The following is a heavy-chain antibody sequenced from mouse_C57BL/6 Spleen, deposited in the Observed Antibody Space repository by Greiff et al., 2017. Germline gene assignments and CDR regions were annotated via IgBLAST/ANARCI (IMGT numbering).Heavy chain of an antibody. CDR3: ARDDYGSSYETWFAY. Sequence: QVQLQQSGAELVKPGASVKLSCKASGYTFTSYWMHWVKQRPGRGLEWIGRIDPNSGGTKYNEKFKSKATLTVDKPSSTAYMQLSSLTSEDSAVYYCARDDYGSSYETWFAYWGQGTLVTVSA. CDR2: IDPNSGGT. D-gene: IGHD1-1*01. J-gene: IGHJ3*01. V-gene: IGHV1-72*01. CDR1: GYTFTSYW.